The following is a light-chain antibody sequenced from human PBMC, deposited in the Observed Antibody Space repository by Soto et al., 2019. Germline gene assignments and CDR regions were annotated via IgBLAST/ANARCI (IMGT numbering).Light chain of an antibody. J-gene: IGKJ1*01. V-gene: IGKV1-5*01. CDR1: QSISSW. CDR3: QQYNSYSQT. Sequence: DIQMTQSPSTLSASEGDRVTITCRASQSISSWLAWYQQKPGKAPKLLIYDASSLESGVPSRFSGSGSGTEFTLTISSLQPDDFATYYCQQYNSYSQTFGQGTKVEIK. CDR2: DAS.